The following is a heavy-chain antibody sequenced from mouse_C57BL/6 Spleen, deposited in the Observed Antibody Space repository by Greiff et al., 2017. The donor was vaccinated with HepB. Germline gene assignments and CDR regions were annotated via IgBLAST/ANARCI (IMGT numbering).Heavy chain of an antibody. J-gene: IGHJ4*01. D-gene: IGHD1-2*01. CDR1: GFTFSDYG. V-gene: IGHV5-17*01. CDR2: ISSGSSTI. Sequence: EVMLVESGGGLVKPGGSLKLSCAASGFTFSDYGMHWVRQAPEKGLEWVAYISSGSSTIYYADTVKGRFTISRDNAKNTLFLQMTSRRSEDTAMYYCARLGITYAMDYWGQGTSVTVSS. CDR3: ARLGITYAMDY.